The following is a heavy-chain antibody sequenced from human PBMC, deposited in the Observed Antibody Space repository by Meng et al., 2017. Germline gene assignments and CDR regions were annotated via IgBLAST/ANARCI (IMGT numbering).Heavy chain of an antibody. CDR3: ARTRGDYYFDY. J-gene: IGHJ4*02. D-gene: IGHD3-16*01. CDR1: GDSVTVGSHY. CDR2: IDYGGST. V-gene: IGHV4-61*01. Sequence: LPASDVRLLRPSDTLSFTCTVLGDSVTVGSHYWTWIRQPPGKGLEWIGYIDYGGSTSYNPSLRSRVTISVDTSNNQFSLKLSSVTAADTAVFYCARTRGDYYFDYWGQGTLVTVSS.